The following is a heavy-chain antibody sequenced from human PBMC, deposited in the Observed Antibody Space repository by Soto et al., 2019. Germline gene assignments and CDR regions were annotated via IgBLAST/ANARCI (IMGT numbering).Heavy chain of an antibody. CDR1: GFFFNNYA. CDR2: ISGSGGTT. J-gene: IGHJ6*02. Sequence: PGGSLRLSCEASGFFFNNYAMSWVRQAPGKGLEWVSVISGSGGTTYYADSVEGRFTISRDNSKTTLYLQMNSLRAEDTAVYYCAKPRGVTYFYDMDVWGQGATVTVSS. CDR3: AKPRGVTYFYDMDV. V-gene: IGHV3-23*01.